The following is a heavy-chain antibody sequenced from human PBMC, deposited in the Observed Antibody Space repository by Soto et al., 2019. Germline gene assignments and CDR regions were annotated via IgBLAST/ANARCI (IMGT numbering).Heavy chain of an antibody. V-gene: IGHV5-51*01. CDR1: GYSFTSYW. Sequence: PGESLKISCKGSGYSFTSYWIGWVRQMPGKGLEWMGIIYPGDSDTRYSPSFQGQVTISADKSISTAYLQWSSLKAPDTAMYYCARATTTYDFWSGYYGDYYGMDVWGQGTTVTVSS. D-gene: IGHD3-3*01. CDR2: IYPGDSDT. J-gene: IGHJ6*02. CDR3: ARATTTYDFWSGYYGDYYGMDV.